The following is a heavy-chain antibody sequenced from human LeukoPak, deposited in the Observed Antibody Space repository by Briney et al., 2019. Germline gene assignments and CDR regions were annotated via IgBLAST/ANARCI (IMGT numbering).Heavy chain of an antibody. CDR1: GFIFNDYW. CDR2: INEDGREE. J-gene: IGHJ4*02. V-gene: IGHV3-7*01. D-gene: IGHD3-10*01. Sequence: GGSLRLSCAASGFIFNDYWMSWVRQTPGKGLEWVAIINEDGREELYVDSVKGRFTISRDNAKKSLYLQMSSLSAEDTAVYYCARDLYGSGRYYVFDNWGQGTLVTVSS. CDR3: ARDLYGSGRYYVFDN.